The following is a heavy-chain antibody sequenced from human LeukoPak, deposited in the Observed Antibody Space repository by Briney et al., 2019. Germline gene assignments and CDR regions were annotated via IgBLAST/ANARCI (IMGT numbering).Heavy chain of an antibody. J-gene: IGHJ3*02. CDR2: IYYNGST. CDR3: ARETNPKSGYCGSTSCYAFDI. V-gene: IGHV4-59*11. Sequence: SETLSLTCIVSGGSFISHHWIWIRQPPGKGLEWIGYIYYNGSTKYNPSLESRVTILVDTSKNQFSLKLSSVTAADTAMYYCARETNPKSGYCGSTSCYAFDIWGQGTVVTVSS. CDR1: GGSFISHH. D-gene: IGHD2-2*01.